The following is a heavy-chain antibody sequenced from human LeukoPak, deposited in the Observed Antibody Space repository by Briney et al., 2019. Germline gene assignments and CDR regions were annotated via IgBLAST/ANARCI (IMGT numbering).Heavy chain of an antibody. D-gene: IGHD2-8*01. CDR2: IYYNGDT. Sequence: PSETLSLTCTVSGGSISSNCCYWGWVRQPPGKALEWIGSIYYNGDTHYNPSLRSRVTISVDTSKNQFSLKLSSVTAADTSEYYCARMRMANYYYNGMDAWGQGTTVTVSS. J-gene: IGHJ6*02. CDR1: GGSISSNCCY. V-gene: IGHV4-39*01. CDR3: ARMRMANYYYNGMDA.